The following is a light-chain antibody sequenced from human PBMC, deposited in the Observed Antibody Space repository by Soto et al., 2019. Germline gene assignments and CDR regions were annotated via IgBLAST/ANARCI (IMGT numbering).Light chain of an antibody. CDR1: QTNNRW. CDR2: DGS. Sequence: DIQMTQSPATLSASLGDRVTITCRASQTNNRWLAWYQQKPRKAPKLLIYDGSTLQSGVPSRFSGSGSGTEFTLTISSLQPDDVATYYCQQYNALWYTFGQGTKV. CDR3: QQYNALWYT. V-gene: IGKV1-5*01. J-gene: IGKJ2*01.